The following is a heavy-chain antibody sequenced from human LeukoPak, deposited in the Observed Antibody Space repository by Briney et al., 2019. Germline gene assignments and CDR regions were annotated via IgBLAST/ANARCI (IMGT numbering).Heavy chain of an antibody. CDR1: GFTFSIYL. Sequence: GGSLRLSCAASGFTFSIYLMSCVRQAPGKRLEWVANIKQDGSEKYYVDSLKGRFTISRDNAKNSLYLQMNSLRAEDTAVCYCAREDIVVVRPYYFDYWGQGTLVTVSS. V-gene: IGHV3-7*01. CDR3: AREDIVVVRPYYFDY. J-gene: IGHJ4*02. CDR2: IKQDGSEK. D-gene: IGHD2-15*01.